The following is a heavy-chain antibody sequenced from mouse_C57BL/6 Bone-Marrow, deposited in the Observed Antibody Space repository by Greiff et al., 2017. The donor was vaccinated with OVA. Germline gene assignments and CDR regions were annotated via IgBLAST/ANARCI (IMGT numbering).Heavy chain of an antibody. Sequence: VQVVESGAELVKPGASVKLSCKASGYTFTSYWMHWVKQRPGRGLEWIGRIDPNSGGTKYNEKFKSKATLTVDKPSSTAYMQLSSLTSEDSAVYYCARSYDLYYYAMDYWGQGTSVTVSS. J-gene: IGHJ4*01. D-gene: IGHD2-12*01. CDR2: IDPNSGGT. V-gene: IGHV1-72*01. CDR1: GYTFTSYW. CDR3: ARSYDLYYYAMDY.